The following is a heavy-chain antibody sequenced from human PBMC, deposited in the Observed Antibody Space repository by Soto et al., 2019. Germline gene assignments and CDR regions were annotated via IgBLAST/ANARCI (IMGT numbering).Heavy chain of an antibody. CDR3: VREGRHTAMFSGFDY. CDR2: IWYDGSKK. J-gene: IGHJ4*02. Sequence: QVDLVESGGGVVQPGESLRLSCATSGFTFSEDAMHWVRQAPGKGLEWVAVIWYDGSKKHYADSVKGRFTISRDNSQNTLFLQMNSLSAEATYVYWCVREGRHTAMFSGFDYWGQGTRVTAS. CDR1: GFTFSEDA. D-gene: IGHD5-18*01. V-gene: IGHV3-33*01.